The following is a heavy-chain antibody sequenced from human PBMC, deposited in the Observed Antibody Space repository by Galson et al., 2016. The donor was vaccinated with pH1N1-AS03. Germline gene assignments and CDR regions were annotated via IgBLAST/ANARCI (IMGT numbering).Heavy chain of an antibody. D-gene: IGHD6-19*01. CDR3: ARVVVEWLVNQEVHGFDS. Sequence: TLSLTCTVSDGSISSNVYYWSWIRQAAGKGLEWIGYISSTGNTIYKSSLKSRVAISIDTSKSQFSLNLASVTAADTAVYYCARVVVEWLVNQEVHGFDSWGQGTLVIVSS. J-gene: IGHJ4*02. CDR2: ISSTGNT. CDR1: DGSISSNVYY. V-gene: IGHV4-61*09.